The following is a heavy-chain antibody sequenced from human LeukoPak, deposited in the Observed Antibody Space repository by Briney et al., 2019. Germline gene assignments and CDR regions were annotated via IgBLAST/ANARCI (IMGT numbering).Heavy chain of an antibody. J-gene: IGHJ3*02. Sequence: GGSLRLSCAASGFTFSNHAMTWVRQAPGKGLEWVSVIYSGGSTYYADSVKGRFTISRDNSKNTLYLQMNSLRAEDTAVYYCAKFSSSHGDAFDIWGQGTMVTVSS. CDR3: AKFSSSHGDAFDI. V-gene: IGHV3-23*03. CDR1: GFTFSNHA. CDR2: IYSGGST.